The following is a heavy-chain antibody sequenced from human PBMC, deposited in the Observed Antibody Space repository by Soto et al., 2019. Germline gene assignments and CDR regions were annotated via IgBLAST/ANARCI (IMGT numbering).Heavy chain of an antibody. CDR3: ARDLVGATLGRNYYHYCGRDV. V-gene: IGHV1-2*04. CDR2: INPNSGGT. D-gene: IGHD1-26*01. CDR1: GYTFTGYY. Sequence: ASVKVSCKASGYTFTGYYMHWVRQAPGQGLEWMGWINPNSGGTNYAQKFQGWVTMTRDTSISTAYMELSSLRSEDTAVYYCARDLVGATLGRNYYHYCGRDVGGKGTRVTVPS. J-gene: IGHJ6*04.